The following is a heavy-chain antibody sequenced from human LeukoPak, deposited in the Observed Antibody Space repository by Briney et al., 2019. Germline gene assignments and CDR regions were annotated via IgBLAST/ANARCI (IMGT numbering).Heavy chain of an antibody. CDR3: ARFDILTGYYPIGDY. CDR2: IIPIFGTA. CDR1: GGTFSSYA. D-gene: IGHD3-9*01. J-gene: IGHJ4*02. V-gene: IGHV1-69*01. Sequence: GSSVKVSCKASGGTFSSYAISWVRQAPGQGLEWMGGIIPIFGTANYAQKFQGRVTITADESTSTAYMELSSLRSEDTAVYYCARFDILTGYYPIGDYWGQGTLVTVSS.